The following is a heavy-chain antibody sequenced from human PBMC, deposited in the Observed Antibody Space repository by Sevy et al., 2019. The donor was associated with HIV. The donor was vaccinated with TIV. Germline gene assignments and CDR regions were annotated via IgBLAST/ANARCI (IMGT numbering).Heavy chain of an antibody. CDR3: ARLTTKPTSDLYGMDV. J-gene: IGHJ6*02. CDR1: GYIFTDYY. Sequence: ASVKASCKASGYIFTDYYIHWVRQAPGQGLEWMAWINSYSGVTNYAQRFQGEVTVTRDTSLNTAYLDLSRLKSNDTAIYFCARLTTKPTSDLYGMDVWGQGTTVTVSS. D-gene: IGHD4-17*01. V-gene: IGHV1-2*02. CDR2: INSYSGVT.